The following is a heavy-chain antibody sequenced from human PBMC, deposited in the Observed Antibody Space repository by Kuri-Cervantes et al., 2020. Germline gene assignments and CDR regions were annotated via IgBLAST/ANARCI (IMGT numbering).Heavy chain of an antibody. V-gene: IGHV3-7*01. CDR2: IKQDGSEK. CDR1: GFTFSSYW. J-gene: IGHJ4*02. CDR3: VTVGRGTYFDY. Sequence: LSLTCAASGFTFSSYWMSWVRQAPGKGLEWVANIKQDGSEKYYVDSVKGRFTISRDNAKKSLYLQMNSLRAEDTAVYYCVTVGRGTYFDYWGRGNLVTVSS.